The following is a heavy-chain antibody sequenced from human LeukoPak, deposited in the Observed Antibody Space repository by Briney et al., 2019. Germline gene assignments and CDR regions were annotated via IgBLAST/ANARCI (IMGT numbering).Heavy chain of an antibody. J-gene: IGHJ6*03. CDR1: GYTFSTYS. CDR2: NSCYSGNT. D-gene: IGHD6-13*01. V-gene: IGHV1-18*01. CDR3: ARGPPGQLASFYYHYYMDV. Sequence: GASVKVSCKASGYTFSTYSITWVRQAPGQGLEWMGWNSCYSGNTNYAQNLQGRVTMTADTSTGTAYMELKSLRSDDTAVYYCARGPPGQLASFYYHYYMDVWGKGTTVTVSS.